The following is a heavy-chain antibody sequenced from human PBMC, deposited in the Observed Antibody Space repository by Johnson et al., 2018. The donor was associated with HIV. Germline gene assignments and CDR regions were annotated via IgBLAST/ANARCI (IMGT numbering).Heavy chain of an antibody. CDR1: GFTFDDHG. J-gene: IGHJ3*02. V-gene: IGHV3-20*04. CDR2: LNWNGGSK. CDR3: AKALGGYAFDI. Sequence: VQLVESGGGLVQPGGSLRLSCAASGFTFDDHGMSWVRQVPGKGLEWFSGLNWNGGSKDYVDSVKGRFTISRDNAKNSLYLQMKSLRAEDTAVYYCAKALGGYAFDIWGQGTMVTVAS. D-gene: IGHD3-3*01.